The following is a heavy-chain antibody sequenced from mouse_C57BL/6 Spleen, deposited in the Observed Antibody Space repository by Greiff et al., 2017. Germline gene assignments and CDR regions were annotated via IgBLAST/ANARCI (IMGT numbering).Heavy chain of an antibody. D-gene: IGHD2-4*01. CDR3: ARKRLPWYFDV. Sequence: EVKLVESGGGLVKPGASLKLSCAASGFTFSDYGMHWVRQAPEKGLEWVAYISSGSSTIFYADKVKGRFTISGDNAKNTLCLQMTGLRSEDTAMYYCARKRLPWYFDVWGTGTTVTVSS. CDR1: GFTFSDYG. CDR2: ISSGSSTI. V-gene: IGHV5-17*01. J-gene: IGHJ1*03.